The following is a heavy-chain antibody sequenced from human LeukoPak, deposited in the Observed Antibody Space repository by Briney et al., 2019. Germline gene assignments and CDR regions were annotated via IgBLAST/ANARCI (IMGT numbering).Heavy chain of an antibody. CDR3: AKDGSSSWYYFDY. Sequence: ETSLRLSCAASGFTFSNYGMHWVRQAPGKGLEWVAVISYDGCNKYYADSVKGRFTISRDNPKNTLYLHMNSLRAEDTALYYCAKDGSSSWYYFDYWGQGTLVTVPS. CDR2: ISYDGCNK. J-gene: IGHJ4*02. CDR1: GFTFSNYG. D-gene: IGHD6-13*01. V-gene: IGHV3-30*18.